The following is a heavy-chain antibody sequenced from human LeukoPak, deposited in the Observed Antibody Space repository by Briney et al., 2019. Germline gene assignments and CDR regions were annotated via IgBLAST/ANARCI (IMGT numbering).Heavy chain of an antibody. CDR1: GFTFSSYA. V-gene: IGHV4-34*01. J-gene: IGHJ4*02. CDR3: ARVAAAAGIYFDY. D-gene: IGHD6-13*01. Sequence: PGGSLRLSCAASGFTFSSYAMSWVRQAPGKGLEWIGEINHSGSTNYNPSLKSRVTISVDTSKNQFSLKLSSVTAADTAVYYCARVAAAAGIYFDYWGQGTLVTVSS. CDR2: INHSGST.